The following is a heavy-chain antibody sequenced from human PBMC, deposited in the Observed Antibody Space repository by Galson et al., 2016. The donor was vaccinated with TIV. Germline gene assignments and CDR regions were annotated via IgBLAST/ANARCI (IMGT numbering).Heavy chain of an antibody. J-gene: IGHJ4*02. CDR2: MNLKSGET. D-gene: IGHD4-23*01. CDR1: GYNFLSYD. Sequence: SVKVSCKASGYNFLSYDINWVRQATGQGLEWMGWMNLKSGETVYAQRFQGRVTMTRNLSISTAYMELSSLRFDDTAVYYCAREYGANTGFDYWGQGTLVTVSS. CDR3: AREYGANTGFDY. V-gene: IGHV1-8*02.